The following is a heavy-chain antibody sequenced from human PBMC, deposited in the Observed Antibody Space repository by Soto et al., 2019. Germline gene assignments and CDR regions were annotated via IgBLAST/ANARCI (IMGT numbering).Heavy chain of an antibody. Sequence: AGHLIRQDQRKGLEYVSAISSNGGSTYYANSVKSRLTISRDNSKNTLYLQMGSLRAEDMAVYYCARDGTSSYYDYWRGNYMSLLAPWANGTPVPVSP. CDR1: A. CDR2: ISSNGGST. V-gene: IGHV3-64*01. J-gene: IGHJ5*02. D-gene: IGHD3-3*01. CDR3: ARDGTSSYYDYWRGNYMSLLAP.